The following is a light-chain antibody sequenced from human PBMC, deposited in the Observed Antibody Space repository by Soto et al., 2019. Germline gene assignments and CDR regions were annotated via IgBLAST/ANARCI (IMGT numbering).Light chain of an antibody. CDR1: QNIRSY. J-gene: IGKJ1*01. V-gene: IGKV1-39*01. CDR3: QQGYTSRWT. CDR2: ATS. Sequence: DIQMTQSPTSLYASVGDTVTITCRAGQNIRSYLNWYQQIPGKAHSLLIYATSIPQTGVPSRFSGSGTGTDFTLTINGLQREDFATYFCQQGYTSRWTFGQGTKVEIK.